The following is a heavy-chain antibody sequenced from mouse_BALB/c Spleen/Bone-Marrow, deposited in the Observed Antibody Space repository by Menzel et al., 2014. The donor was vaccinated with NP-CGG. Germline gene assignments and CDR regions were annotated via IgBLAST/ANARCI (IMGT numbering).Heavy chain of an antibody. V-gene: IGHV1-87*01. Sequence: GQLQPSGAELARPGGSVKLSCKASGYTLSSYWMHGGKQRPGQGLGWIGGIYPGDGDTRYTQKFKGKATLTADKSSSTAYMQLSSLASEDSAVYYCARFYGYDGMDYWGQGTSVTVSS. D-gene: IGHD2-2*01. CDR2: IYPGDGDT. J-gene: IGHJ4*01. CDR1: GYTLSSYW. CDR3: ARFYGYDGMDY.